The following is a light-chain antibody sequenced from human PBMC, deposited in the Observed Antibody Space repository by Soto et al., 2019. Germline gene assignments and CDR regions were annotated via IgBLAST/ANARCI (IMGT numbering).Light chain of an antibody. Sequence: DIEMTQSPFTLSASVGDRVTITCRASQSISTNLAWYQQKPGKTPNLLIYKASTLQSGVPSRFSGSGFGTEFTLTVNSLQPDDFATYFCQHYNEYPLTFGGGIKVEIK. CDR3: QHYNEYPLT. CDR1: QSISTN. J-gene: IGKJ4*01. CDR2: KAS. V-gene: IGKV1-5*03.